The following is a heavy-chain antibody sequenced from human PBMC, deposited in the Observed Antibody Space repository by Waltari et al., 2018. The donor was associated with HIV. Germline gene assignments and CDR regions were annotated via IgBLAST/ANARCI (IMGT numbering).Heavy chain of an antibody. V-gene: IGHV1-18*01. J-gene: IGHJ4*02. Sequence: QVQLVQSGAEVKKPGASVKVSCKASGYPFTSYGISWVPPAPGQGLEWMGWISAYNGNTNYAQKLQGRVTMTTDTSTSTAYMELRSLRSDDTAVYYCAREDYDFWSGYNAVDYWGQGTLVTVSS. CDR3: AREDYDFWSGYNAVDY. D-gene: IGHD3-3*01. CDR2: ISAYNGNT. CDR1: GYPFTSYG.